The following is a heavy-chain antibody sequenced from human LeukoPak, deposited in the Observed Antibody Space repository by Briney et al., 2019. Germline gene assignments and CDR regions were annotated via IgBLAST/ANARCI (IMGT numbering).Heavy chain of an antibody. CDR3: ARGSGSSWTTAFDI. V-gene: IGHV6-1*01. D-gene: IGHD6-13*01. CDR1: GDSVSSNSAA. CDR2: TYQRSKWYN. J-gene: IGHJ3*02. Sequence: SQTLSLTCAISGDSVSSNSAAWNWIRQSPSRGLEWLGRTYQRSKWYNDYAVSVKSRITINPDTSKNQFSLQLNSVTPEDTAVYFCARGSGSSWTTAFDIWGQGTIVTVSS.